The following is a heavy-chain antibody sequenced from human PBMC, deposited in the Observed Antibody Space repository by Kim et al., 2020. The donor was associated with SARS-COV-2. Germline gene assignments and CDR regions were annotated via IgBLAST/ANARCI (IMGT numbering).Heavy chain of an antibody. CDR3: ARETLGYCSGGSCARPFDY. D-gene: IGHD2-15*01. V-gene: IGHV4-31*03. J-gene: IGHJ4*02. CDR1: GGSISSGGYY. Sequence: SETLSLTCTVSGGSISSGGYYWSWIRQHPGKGLEWIGYIYYSGSTYYNPSLKSRVTISVDTSKNQFSLKLSSVTAADTAVYYCARETLGYCSGGSCARPFDYWGQGTLVTVSS. CDR2: IYYSGST.